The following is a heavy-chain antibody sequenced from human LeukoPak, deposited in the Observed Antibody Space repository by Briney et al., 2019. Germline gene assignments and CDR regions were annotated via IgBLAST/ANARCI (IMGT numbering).Heavy chain of an antibody. J-gene: IGHJ4*02. Sequence: GGSLRLSCAASGFTFSTYSMNWVRQAPGKGLEWVSSISSGSSFIYYADSVKGRFTISRDNAKNSLFLQMNSLRAEDTAVYYCARESSGYFYWGQGTLVAVSS. V-gene: IGHV3-21*01. CDR3: ARESSGYFY. D-gene: IGHD3-22*01. CDR2: ISSGSSFI. CDR1: GFTFSTYS.